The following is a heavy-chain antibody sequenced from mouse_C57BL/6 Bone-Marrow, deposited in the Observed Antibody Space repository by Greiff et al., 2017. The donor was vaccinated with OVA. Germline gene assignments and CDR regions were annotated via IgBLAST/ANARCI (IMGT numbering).Heavy chain of an antibody. CDR2: INPSSGYT. D-gene: IGHD1-1*01. Sequence: VQLQQSGAELARPGASVKMSCKASGYTFTSYTMHWVKQRPGQGLEWIGYINPSSGYTKYNQKFKDKATLTADKSSSTAYMQLSSLTTEDSAVYYCARRDFCYGSSWYCDVWGTGTTVTVSS. V-gene: IGHV1-4*01. CDR1: GYTFTSYT. CDR3: ARRDFCYGSSWYCDV. J-gene: IGHJ1*03.